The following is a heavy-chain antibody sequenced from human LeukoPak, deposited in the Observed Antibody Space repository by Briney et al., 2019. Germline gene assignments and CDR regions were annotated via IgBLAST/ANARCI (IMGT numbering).Heavy chain of an antibody. J-gene: IGHJ4*02. D-gene: IGHD4-11*01. Sequence: SETLSLTCTVSGGSISSYYWSWIRQPPGKGLEWIGYIYYSGSTNYNPSLKSRVTISVATSKNQFSLKLSSVTAADTAVYYCAREARGTTAFDYWGQGTLVTVSS. CDR2: IYYSGST. CDR1: GGSISSYY. V-gene: IGHV4-59*01. CDR3: AREARGTTAFDY.